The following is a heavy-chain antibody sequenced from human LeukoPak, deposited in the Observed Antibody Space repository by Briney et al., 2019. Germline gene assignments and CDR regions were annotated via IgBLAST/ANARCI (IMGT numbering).Heavy chain of an antibody. CDR2: IKQDGSEK. Sequence: GGSLRLSCAASGFTFSSYWMSWVRQAPGKGLEWVANIKQDGSEKYYVDSVKGRFTISRDNAKNSLYLQMNSLRAEDTAVYYCARDMEYYYYYYGMDVWGQGTTVTVSS. D-gene: IGHD1-1*01. CDR1: GFTFSSYW. CDR3: ARDMEYYYYYYGMDV. J-gene: IGHJ6*02. V-gene: IGHV3-7*01.